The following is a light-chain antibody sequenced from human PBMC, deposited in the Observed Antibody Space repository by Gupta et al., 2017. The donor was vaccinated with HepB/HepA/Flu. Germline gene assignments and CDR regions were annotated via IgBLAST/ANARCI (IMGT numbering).Light chain of an antibody. CDR1: SSNVGSKY. J-gene: IGLJ2*01. Sequence: SVLTPPPSASRPPGQRVTVACSGRSSNVGSKYEHWYQHLPGTAPKLLIYIYNQRHSGVPDRFSVSRSDTSATLAISGLQAEDEADYYCAAWDNSRNGLVFGGGTKLTVL. V-gene: IGLV1-44*01. CDR2: IYN. CDR3: AAWDNSRNGLV.